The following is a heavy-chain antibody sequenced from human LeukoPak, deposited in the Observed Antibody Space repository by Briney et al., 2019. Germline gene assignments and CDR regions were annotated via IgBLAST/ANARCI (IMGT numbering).Heavy chain of an antibody. CDR3: ARENAAGMFWRYYYYMDV. CDR2: ISSSGST. J-gene: IGHJ6*03. CDR1: GDSISSGDYY. V-gene: IGHV4-61*02. Sequence: PSQTLSLTCTVSGDSISSGDYYWRWIRQPAGKGLEWIGRISSSGSTNYNPSLKSRVTISVDTSKNQFSLKLSSVTAADTAVYYCARENAAGMFWRYYYYMDVWGKGTTVTISS. D-gene: IGHD6-13*01.